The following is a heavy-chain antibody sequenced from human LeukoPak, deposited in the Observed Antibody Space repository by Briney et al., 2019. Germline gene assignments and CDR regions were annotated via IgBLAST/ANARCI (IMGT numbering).Heavy chain of an antibody. CDR1: GFTFSSYG. CDR2: IRYDGSNK. V-gene: IGHV3-30*02. Sequence: GGSLRLSCAASGFTFSSYGMHWVRQAPGKGLEWVAFIRYDGSNKYYADSVKGRFTISRDNSKNSLYLQMNSLRAEDTAVYYCARAESSGIIAALDYWGQGTLVTVSS. J-gene: IGHJ4*02. D-gene: IGHD6-25*01. CDR3: ARAESSGIIAALDY.